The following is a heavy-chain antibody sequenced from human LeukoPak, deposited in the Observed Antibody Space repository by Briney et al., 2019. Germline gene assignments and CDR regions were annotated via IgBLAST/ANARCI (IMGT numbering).Heavy chain of an antibody. J-gene: IGHJ3*02. Sequence: PSETLSLTCTVSGGSINTYYWTWIRQPPGKGLEWIGYIYNSGSTNYNPSLKSRVTISTDTSKKQFSLRVSSVTAADTAVYYCARRLRIEGGTRRGDALDMRGQGTMVTVSS. D-gene: IGHD1-26*01. V-gene: IGHV4-59*08. CDR3: ARRLRIEGGTRRGDALDM. CDR1: GGSINTYY. CDR2: IYNSGST.